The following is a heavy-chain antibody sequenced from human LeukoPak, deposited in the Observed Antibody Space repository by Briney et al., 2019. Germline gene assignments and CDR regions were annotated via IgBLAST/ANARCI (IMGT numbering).Heavy chain of an antibody. J-gene: IGHJ4*02. CDR3: ARAWDY. V-gene: IGHV1-2*06. Sequence: GASVKVSCKASGYAFTAYFIHWVRQAPGQGLEWMGRINPRNGGTNYAQKFQGRVTLTRGTSISTVYMELTRLRSDDTAVYYCARAWDYWGQGTLVAVSS. CDR1: GYAFTAYF. CDR2: INPRNGGT.